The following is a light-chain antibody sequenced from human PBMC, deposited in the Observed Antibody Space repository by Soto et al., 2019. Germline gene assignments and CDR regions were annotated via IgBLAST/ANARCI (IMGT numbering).Light chain of an antibody. CDR3: QQYGSSGT. V-gene: IGKV3-20*01. CDR2: GAS. CDR1: QSVSSN. J-gene: IGKJ1*01. Sequence: EIVMTQSPATLSVSPGERATLSCRASQSVSSNLAWYQQKPGQAPRLLIYGASNRDTGIPERFSGSGSGTDFTLTISMLEPDDVAVYYCQQYGSSGTFGQGTKVDIK.